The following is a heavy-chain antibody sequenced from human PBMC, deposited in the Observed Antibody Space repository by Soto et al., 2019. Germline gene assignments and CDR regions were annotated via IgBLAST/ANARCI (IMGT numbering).Heavy chain of an antibody. V-gene: IGHV4-30-4*01. Sequence: SETLSLTCSVSGGSISSGYYYWSWIRQPPGKGLEWIGNIYYSGSTYYNPSLKSRVTISVDTSKNQFSLKLSSVTAADTAAYYCARDRPKNDYYYYGMDVWGQGTTVTVSS. CDR3: ARDRPKNDYYYYGMDV. CDR1: GGSISSGYYY. J-gene: IGHJ6*02. CDR2: IYYSGST.